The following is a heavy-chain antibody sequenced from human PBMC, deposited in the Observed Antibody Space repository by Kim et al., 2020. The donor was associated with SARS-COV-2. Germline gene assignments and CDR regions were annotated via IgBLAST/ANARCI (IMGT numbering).Heavy chain of an antibody. CDR1: GFTVSSNY. CDR3: ASSVLPGGRGNSYGYVPGY. CDR2: IYSGGST. V-gene: IGHV3-53*01. D-gene: IGHD5-18*01. Sequence: GGSLRLSCAASGFTVSSNYMSWVRQAPGKGLEWVSVIYSGGSTYYADSVKVRFTISRDNSKNTLYLQMNSLRAEDTAVYYCASSVLPGGRGNSYGYVPGYWGQGTLVTVSS. J-gene: IGHJ4*02.